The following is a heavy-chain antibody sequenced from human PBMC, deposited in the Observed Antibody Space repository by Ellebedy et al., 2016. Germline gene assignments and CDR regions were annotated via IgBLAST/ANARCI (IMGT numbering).Heavy chain of an antibody. CDR1: GFTFSSYS. CDR2: ISSSSSTI. V-gene: IGHV3-48*04. J-gene: IGHJ4*02. Sequence: GESLKISXAASGFTFSSYSMNWVRQAPGKGLEWVSYISSSSSTIYYADAVKGRFTISRDNAKNSLYLQMNNLKAEDTAVYFCARVARPFRSYYLDYWGQGSLVTVSS. CDR3: ARVARPFRSYYLDY. D-gene: IGHD6-13*01.